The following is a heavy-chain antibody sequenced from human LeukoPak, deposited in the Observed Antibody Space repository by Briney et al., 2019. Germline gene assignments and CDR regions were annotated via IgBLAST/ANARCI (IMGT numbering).Heavy chain of an antibody. V-gene: IGHV1-18*01. D-gene: IGHD1-26*01. J-gene: IGHJ6*03. Sequence: ASVKVSCKASGGTFSSYAISWVRQAPGQGLEWMGWISAYNGNTNYAQKLQGRVTMTTDTSTSTAYMELRSLRSDDTAVYYCASTSEVRGSYYPRDYYYYMDVWGKGTTVTVSS. CDR2: ISAYNGNT. CDR1: GGTFSSYA. CDR3: ASTSEVRGSYYPRDYYYYMDV.